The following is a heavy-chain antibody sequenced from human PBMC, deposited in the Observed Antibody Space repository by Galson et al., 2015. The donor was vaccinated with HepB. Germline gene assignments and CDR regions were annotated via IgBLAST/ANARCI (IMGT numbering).Heavy chain of an antibody. CDR2: INAGNGNT. CDR3: ARDVGYCSSASCSFAFDI. CDR1: GYTFTSYA. D-gene: IGHD2-2*01. Sequence: SVKVSCKASGYTFTSYAMHWVRQAPGQRLEWMGWINAGNGNTKYSQKFQGRVTITRDTSASTIYMDLSSLRSEDTAVYYCARDVGYCSSASCSFAFDIWGQGTMVTVSS. V-gene: IGHV1-3*01. J-gene: IGHJ3*02.